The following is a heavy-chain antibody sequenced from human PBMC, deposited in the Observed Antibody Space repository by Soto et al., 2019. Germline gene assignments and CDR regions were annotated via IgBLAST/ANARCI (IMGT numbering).Heavy chain of an antibody. CDR3: ARAYYDFWSGSLDYYYYMDV. D-gene: IGHD3-3*01. Sequence: SETLSLTCTVSGGSISTYYWSWIRQPPGKGLEWVGYVYYTGRTDYNPSLKSRVFISLDTSKNQFSLKLSSVTAADTAVYYCARAYYDFWSGSLDYYYYMDVWGKGTTVTVSS. CDR1: GGSISTYY. CDR2: VYYTGRT. V-gene: IGHV4-59*01. J-gene: IGHJ6*03.